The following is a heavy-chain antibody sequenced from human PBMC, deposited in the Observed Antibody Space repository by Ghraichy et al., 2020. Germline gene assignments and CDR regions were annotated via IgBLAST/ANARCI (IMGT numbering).Heavy chain of an antibody. CDR3: ARVSSGYYDRAFDI. CDR2: IYYSGNT. V-gene: IGHV4-59*01. J-gene: IGHJ3*02. CDR1: GGSISSYY. Sequence: SETLSLTCTVSGGSISSYYWSWIRQPPGKGLEWIGYIYYSGNTNYNPSLKSRVTISVDMSKIQFSLRLSSVTAADTAVYYCARVSSGYYDRAFDIWGQGTMVTVSS. D-gene: IGHD3-22*01.